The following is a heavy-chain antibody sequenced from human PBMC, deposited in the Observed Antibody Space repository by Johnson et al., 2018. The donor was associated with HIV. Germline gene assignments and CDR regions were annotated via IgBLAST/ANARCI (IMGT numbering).Heavy chain of an antibody. Sequence: QVQLVESGGGVVQPGRSLRLSCAASGFTFSSYAMHWVRQAPGKGLEWVAVISYDGSNKYYADSVKGRFTISRDNSKNTLYLQMNSLGAEDTAGYYCARDNGAVAGPEGAFDIWGQGTMVTVSS. CDR1: GFTFSSYA. D-gene: IGHD6-19*01. J-gene: IGHJ3*02. CDR3: ARDNGAVAGPEGAFDI. V-gene: IGHV3-30-3*01. CDR2: ISYDGSNK.